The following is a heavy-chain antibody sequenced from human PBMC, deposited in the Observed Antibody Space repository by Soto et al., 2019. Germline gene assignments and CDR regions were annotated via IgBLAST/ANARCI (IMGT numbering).Heavy chain of an antibody. Sequence: QVQLVESGGGLVKPGGSLRLSCAASGFTFIDSHMSWIRQAPGKGLEWVSYISSSGTSTYYADSVKGRFTISRDNAENSLYLQMNRLRAEDTAVYFCARFSGHDVFDIWGQGTMVTVSS. V-gene: IGHV3-11*01. D-gene: IGHD3-3*02. CDR3: ARFSGHDVFDI. CDR1: GFTFIDSH. J-gene: IGHJ3*02. CDR2: ISSSGTST.